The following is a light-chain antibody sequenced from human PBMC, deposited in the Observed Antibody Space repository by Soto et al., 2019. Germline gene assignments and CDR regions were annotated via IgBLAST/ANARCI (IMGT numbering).Light chain of an antibody. J-gene: IGKJ1*01. V-gene: IGKV3-15*01. Sequence: EIVMTQSPATLSASPGERATLSCRASQSVSSNLAWYQQKPGQAPRLLIYGASTRATGIPARFSGSESGTEFTLTISSLQSEDFAVYYCQQYNNWPPWTFGQGTKVEIK. CDR2: GAS. CDR1: QSVSSN. CDR3: QQYNNWPPWT.